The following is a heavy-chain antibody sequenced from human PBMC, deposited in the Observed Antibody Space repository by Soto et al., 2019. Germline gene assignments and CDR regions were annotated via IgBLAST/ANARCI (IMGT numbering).Heavy chain of an antibody. V-gene: IGHV1-3*01. Sequence: ASVKVSCKASGYTFTGYAMHWVRQAPGQRLEWMGWINAGNGNTKYSQKFQGRVTITRDTSASTAYMELSSLRSEDTAVYYCARAVAVAVDIDYWGQGTLITVSS. CDR1: GYTFTGYA. CDR3: ARAVAVAVDIDY. D-gene: IGHD6-19*01. CDR2: INAGNGNT. J-gene: IGHJ4*02.